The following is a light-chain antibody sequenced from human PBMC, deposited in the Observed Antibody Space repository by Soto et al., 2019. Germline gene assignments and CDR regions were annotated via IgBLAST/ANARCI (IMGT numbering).Light chain of an antibody. V-gene: IGLV1-40*01. J-gene: IGLJ2*01. CDR1: SSNVGTAFA. Sequence: QSVLTQPPSLSGAPGQRITISCTGTSSNVGTAFAFQWYQQLPGPAPKLLIFYNNNRPSGVPDRCSGSKSGASAVLAITALQADDEADYYCESYDSRNSGHVVFGDGTKLTVL. CDR3: ESYDSRNSGHVV. CDR2: YNN.